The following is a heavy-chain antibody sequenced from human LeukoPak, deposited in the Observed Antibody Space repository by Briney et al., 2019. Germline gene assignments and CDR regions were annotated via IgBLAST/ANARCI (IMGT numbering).Heavy chain of an antibody. CDR3: ARDSHKGF. Sequence: GGSLRLSCAVSGFTVSSNYMSWVRQAPGEGLEWVSVIYSGGGIYYADSAKGRFTSSRDNSKNMIYLQLNSLRVEDTAVYFCARDSHKGFWGQGALVTVSS. CDR2: IYSGGGI. CDR1: GFTVSSNY. J-gene: IGHJ4*02. V-gene: IGHV3-66*01.